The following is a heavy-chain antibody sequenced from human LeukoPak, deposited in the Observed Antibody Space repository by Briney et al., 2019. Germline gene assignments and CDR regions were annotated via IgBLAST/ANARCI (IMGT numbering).Heavy chain of an antibody. CDR2: IHYTGTT. CDR1: GASISSDY. Sequence: SETLSLTCTVSGASISSDYWNWIRQPPGKGLEWIGYIHYTGTTNHNPSLKSRVTISVDTSKTQFSLKLSSVTAADTAVYYCARSDGYGLVGIWGQGTMVTVSS. D-gene: IGHD3-10*01. J-gene: IGHJ3*02. CDR3: ARSDGYGLVGI. V-gene: IGHV4-59*08.